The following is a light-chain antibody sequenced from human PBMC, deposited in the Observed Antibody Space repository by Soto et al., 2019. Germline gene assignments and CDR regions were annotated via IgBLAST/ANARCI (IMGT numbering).Light chain of an antibody. Sequence: QSALTQPASVSGSPGQSITISCTGTSSDVGAYNYVSWYQQHPGKAPKLMIYDVNIRPSRVSNRFSGSKSGNTASLTISGLQAEDEADYYCTSWTTSTTMKFGGGTKVTVL. J-gene: IGLJ2*01. CDR1: SSDVGAYNY. CDR3: TSWTTSTTMK. V-gene: IGLV2-14*01. CDR2: DVN.